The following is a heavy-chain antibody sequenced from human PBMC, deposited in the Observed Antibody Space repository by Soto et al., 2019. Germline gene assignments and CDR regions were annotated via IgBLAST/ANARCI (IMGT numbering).Heavy chain of an antibody. D-gene: IGHD5-18*01. Sequence: SETMSLTSDVYGGSLSGYYWRWIRQPPGKGMEWKGEINHSGSKNYNTTLKRRVTISVKTSKNQFSLKLRSVTAANRAVYYGGRGNLREYSYVGFKHMGVAFDFWGQGTMVTVSS. J-gene: IGHJ3*01. CDR2: INHSGSK. CDR3: GRGNLREYSYVGFKHMGVAFDF. CDR1: GGSLSGYY. V-gene: IGHV4-34*01.